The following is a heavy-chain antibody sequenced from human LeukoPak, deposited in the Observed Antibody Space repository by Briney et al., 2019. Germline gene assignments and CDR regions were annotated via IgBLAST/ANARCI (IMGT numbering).Heavy chain of an antibody. D-gene: IGHD3-22*01. V-gene: IGHV3-7*01. CDR2: IKQDGSEG. CDR1: GFTLSSYW. J-gene: IGHJ1*01. CDR3: ARISSGYSTEYFHH. Sequence: GGSLRLSCAASGFTLSSYWMSWVRQAPGKGLEWVANIKQDGSEGYYVDSVKGRFTISRDNAKSSLYLQMNSLRAEDTAVYYCARISSGYSTEYFHHWGQGTLVTVYS.